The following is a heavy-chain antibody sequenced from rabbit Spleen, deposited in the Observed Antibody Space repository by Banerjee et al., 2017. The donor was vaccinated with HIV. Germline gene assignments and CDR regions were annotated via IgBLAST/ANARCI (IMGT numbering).Heavy chain of an antibody. V-gene: IGHV1S40*01. CDR1: GVSFSGNSY. Sequence: QSLEESGGDLVKPGASLTLTCIASGVSFSGNSYMCWVRQAPGKGLEWIACIDTGSSGFAYFASWVNGRFTISSHNAQNTLYLQLNSLTAADTATYFCARDAGTGDYIDVYFNLWGQGTLVTVS. CDR3: ARDAGTGDYIDVYFNL. D-gene: IGHD8-1*01. J-gene: IGHJ4*01. CDR2: IDTGSSGFA.